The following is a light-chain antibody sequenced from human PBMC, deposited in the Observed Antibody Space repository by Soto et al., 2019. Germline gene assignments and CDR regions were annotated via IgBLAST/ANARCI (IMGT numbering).Light chain of an antibody. CDR2: SNN. CDR1: SSNIGAGYD. V-gene: IGLV1-40*01. CDR3: QSYDSSLTGGI. Sequence: QSVLAQPPSVSGAPGQSVTISCTGSSSNIGAGYDVHWYQQLPGTAPKLLIYSNNNRPSGVPDRFSGSKSGTSASLAITGLQAEDEADYYCQSYDSSLTGGIFGGGTQLPVL. J-gene: IGLJ2*01.